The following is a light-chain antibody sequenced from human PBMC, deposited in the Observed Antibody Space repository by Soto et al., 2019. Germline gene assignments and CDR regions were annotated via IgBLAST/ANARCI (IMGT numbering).Light chain of an antibody. V-gene: IGLV1-47*01. Sequence: QSVLTQPPSASGTPGQRVTFSCSGGRSNIGSNYVFWYQQFPGTAPKLLIYRNNQRPSGVPDRCSGSKSGTSASLAISGLRSEDEADYYCTSWDDSLYHVVFGGGTKVTVL. J-gene: IGLJ2*01. CDR3: TSWDDSLYHVV. CDR1: RSNIGSNY. CDR2: RNN.